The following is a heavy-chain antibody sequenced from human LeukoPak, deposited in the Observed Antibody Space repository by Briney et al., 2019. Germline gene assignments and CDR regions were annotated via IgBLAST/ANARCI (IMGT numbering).Heavy chain of an antibody. D-gene: IGHD1-26*01. J-gene: IGHJ4*02. CDR3: AMGGVGAPAY. CDR1: GFTFSSSW. CDR2: IKEDGSRK. V-gene: IGHV3-7*04. Sequence: PGGSLRLSCAASGFTFSSSWMSWVRQAPGKGLEWAANIKEDGSRKYYVDSVRGRFTISRDNAKNSLYLQMNSLRAEDTAVYYCAMGGVGAPAYWGQGTL.